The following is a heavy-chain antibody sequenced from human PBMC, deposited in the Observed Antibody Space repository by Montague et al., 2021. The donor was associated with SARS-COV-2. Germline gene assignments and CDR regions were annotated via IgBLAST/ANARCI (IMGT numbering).Heavy chain of an antibody. CDR3: AKGGERITMIVVVITLADFDY. D-gene: IGHD3-22*01. J-gene: IGHJ4*02. Sequence: SLRLSCAASGFTFSGYAMSQVRQAPGKGLEWVSAISGSGGSTYYXDSXKGRFTISRDNSKNTLYLQMNSLRAEDTAVYYCAKGGERITMIVVVITLADFDYWGQGTLVTVSS. CDR1: GFTFSGYA. V-gene: IGHV3-23*01. CDR2: ISGSGGST.